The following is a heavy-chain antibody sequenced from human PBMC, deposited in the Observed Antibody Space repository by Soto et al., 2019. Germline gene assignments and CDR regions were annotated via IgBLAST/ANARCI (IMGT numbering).Heavy chain of an antibody. CDR2: IYYSGST. Sequence: SETLSLTCTVSGSSISSYYWSWIRQPPGKGLEWIGCIYYSGSTNYNPSLKSRVTISVDTSKNQFSLNLRSVTAADTAVYYCARGRWLQLIYFDYWGQGTLVPVYS. D-gene: IGHD5-12*01. CDR1: GSSISSYY. V-gene: IGHV4-59*01. J-gene: IGHJ4*02. CDR3: ARGRWLQLIYFDY.